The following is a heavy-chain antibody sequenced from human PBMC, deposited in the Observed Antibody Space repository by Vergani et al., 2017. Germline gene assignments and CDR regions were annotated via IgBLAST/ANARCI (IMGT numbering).Heavy chain of an antibody. J-gene: IGHJ5*02. V-gene: IGHV1-69*01. CDR2: IIPIFGTA. CDR1: GGTFSSYA. Sequence: QVQLVQSGAEVKKPGSSVKVSCKASGGTFSSYAISWVRQAPGQGLEWMGGIIPIFGTANYAQKFQGRVTITADESTSTAYMELSSLRSEDTAVYYCARAGEVDDYSNFNWFDPWGQGTLVTVSS. CDR3: ARAGEVDDYSNFNWFDP. D-gene: IGHD4-11*01.